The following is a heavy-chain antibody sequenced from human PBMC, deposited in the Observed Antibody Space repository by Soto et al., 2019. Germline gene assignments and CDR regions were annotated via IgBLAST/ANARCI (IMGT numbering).Heavy chain of an antibody. J-gene: IGHJ6*02. CDR1: GYSFTTYW. D-gene: IGHD5-18*01. Sequence: GEALKISWKGSGYSFTTYWIGWVRQMPGKGLEWMGIIYPSNSDTRYSPSFQGQVTISADKSISTAYLQWSSLKAPDTAVYYCARHRGYNSHGYYYYPMDVWGQRTTVTV. V-gene: IGHV5-51*01. CDR2: IYPSNSDT. CDR3: ARHRGYNSHGYYYYPMDV.